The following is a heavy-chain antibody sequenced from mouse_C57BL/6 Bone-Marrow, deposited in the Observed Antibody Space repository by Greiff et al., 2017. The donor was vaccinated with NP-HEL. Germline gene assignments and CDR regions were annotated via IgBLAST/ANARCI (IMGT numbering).Heavy chain of an antibody. CDR3: AGDSSSYGDFDY. CDR1: GFPITSGYY. D-gene: IGHD3-2*02. J-gene: IGHJ2*01. Sequence: QVQLKESGPGLVKPSQSLFLTCSITGFPITSGYYWIWIRQPPGKPLEWMGYITHSGETFYNPSLQSPISFTIDTSTTQFFLQMIAVTTEDTAMYYCAGDSSSYGDFDYWGQGTTLTVSS. CDR2: ITHSGET. V-gene: IGHV12-3*01.